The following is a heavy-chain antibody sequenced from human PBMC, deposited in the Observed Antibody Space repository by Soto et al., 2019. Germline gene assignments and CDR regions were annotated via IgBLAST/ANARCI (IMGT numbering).Heavy chain of an antibody. J-gene: IGHJ4*02. Sequence: GGSLRLSCAASGFTFSSYWMSWVRQAPGKGLEWLANINQDGSEKYYVDSVKGRFTISRDNAKNSLYLQMNSLRAEDTAVYYCARDLTGVTIFGVVTPSPCDYWGQGTLVTVSS. CDR3: ARDLTGVTIFGVVTPSPCDY. CDR2: INQDGSEK. CDR1: GFTFSSYW. D-gene: IGHD3-3*01. V-gene: IGHV3-7*01.